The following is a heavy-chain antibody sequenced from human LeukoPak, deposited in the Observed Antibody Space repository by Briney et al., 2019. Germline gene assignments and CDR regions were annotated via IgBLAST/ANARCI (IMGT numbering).Heavy chain of an antibody. J-gene: IGHJ6*02. D-gene: IGHD6-25*01. CDR1: GYTFTGYY. CDR3: ARAAVHYYSVMDV. Sequence: GASVKVSCKASGYTFTGYYMHWVRQAPGQGLEWMGIINPGDGSTSYAQKFQGRVTATRDTSTSTVYMDLSSLRSEDTAVYYCARAAVHYYSVMDVWGQGTTVTVFS. CDR2: INPGDGST. V-gene: IGHV1-46*01.